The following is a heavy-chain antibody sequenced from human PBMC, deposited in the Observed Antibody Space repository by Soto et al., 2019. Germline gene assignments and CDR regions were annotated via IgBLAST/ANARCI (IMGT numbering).Heavy chain of an antibody. J-gene: IGHJ4*02. V-gene: IGHV3-21*01. D-gene: IGHD6-13*01. CDR3: ARGSRRTFDY. CDR1: GFTFSDFT. Sequence: EVQLVESGGGLVKPGGSLRLSCAASGFTFSDFTMNWVRQAPGKGLQWVSSISSGGSFISYADSVRGRFTISRDNATNSLYLQVDSLRAEDTAVFFCARGSRRTFDYWSQGTPVTVSS. CDR2: ISSGGSFI.